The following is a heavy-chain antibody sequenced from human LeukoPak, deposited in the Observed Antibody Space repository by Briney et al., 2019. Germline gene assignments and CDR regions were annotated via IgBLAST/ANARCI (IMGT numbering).Heavy chain of an antibody. CDR2: ISTSSCYI. D-gene: IGHD2-2*01. Sequence: PGGSLRLFCAASGFTLSNYDMLWVRQAPGEGLEWVSSISTSSCYIYYKDSVRGRFTIPRDDAKNSLYLEMNSLRAEDTAVYYCARADCSSSTCYLRRSWFDPWGQGTLVTVSS. V-gene: IGHV3-21*01. CDR1: GFTLSNYD. CDR3: ARADCSSSTCYLRRSWFDP. J-gene: IGHJ5*02.